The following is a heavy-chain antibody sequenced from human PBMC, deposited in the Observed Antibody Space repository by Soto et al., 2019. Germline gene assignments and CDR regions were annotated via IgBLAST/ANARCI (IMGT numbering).Heavy chain of an antibody. J-gene: IGHJ3*02. CDR3: ARIVVVVAATPTDAFDI. CDR2: INHSGST. D-gene: IGHD2-15*01. V-gene: IGHV4-34*01. Sequence: QVQLQQWGAGLLKPSETLSLTCAVYGGSFSGYYWSWIRQPPGKGLEWIGEINHSGSTNYNPSLKSRVTISVDTSKNQFSLKLSSVTAADTAVYYCARIVVVVAATPTDAFDIWGQGTMVTVSS. CDR1: GGSFSGYY.